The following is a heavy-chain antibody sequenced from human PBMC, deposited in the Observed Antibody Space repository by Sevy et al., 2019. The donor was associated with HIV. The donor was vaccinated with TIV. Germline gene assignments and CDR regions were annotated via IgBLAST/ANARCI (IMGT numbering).Heavy chain of an antibody. J-gene: IGHJ5*02. Sequence: ASVKVSCKASGYTFTSYYTHWVRQAPGQGLEWMGIINPSGGSTSYAQKFQGTVTMTRDTSTSTVYMELSSLRSEDTAVYYCAREGSSSSKFTWFDPWGQGTLVTVSS. CDR2: INPSGGST. CDR1: GYTFTSYY. CDR3: AREGSSSSKFTWFDP. V-gene: IGHV1-46*03. D-gene: IGHD6-6*01.